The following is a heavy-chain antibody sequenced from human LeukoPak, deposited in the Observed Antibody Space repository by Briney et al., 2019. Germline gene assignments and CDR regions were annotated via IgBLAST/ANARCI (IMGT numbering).Heavy chain of an antibody. Sequence: PGGSLRLSCATSGFTFSNYAMSWVRQAPGKGLEWVSVLYDGGTTQYADSVKGRFTISRDNSKNTVYLQMNSLTVEDTAVYFCARDGYGYNYMDVWGKGTTVTVSS. J-gene: IGHJ6*03. CDR2: LYDGGTT. CDR1: GFTFSNYA. V-gene: IGHV3-53*01. D-gene: IGHD5-12*01. CDR3: ARDGYGYNYMDV.